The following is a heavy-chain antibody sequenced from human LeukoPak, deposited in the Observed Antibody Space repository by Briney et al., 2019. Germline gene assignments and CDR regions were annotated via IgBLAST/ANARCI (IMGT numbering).Heavy chain of an antibody. Sequence: SETLSLTCTVSGGSISSSSYYWGWIRQPPGKGLEWIGSIYYSGSTYYNPSLKSRVTISVDTSKNQFSLKLSSVTAADTAVYYCARDKSEGLPDYWGQGTLVTVSS. J-gene: IGHJ4*02. CDR2: IYYSGST. D-gene: IGHD4-11*01. V-gene: IGHV4-39*07. CDR3: ARDKSEGLPDY. CDR1: GGSISSSSYY.